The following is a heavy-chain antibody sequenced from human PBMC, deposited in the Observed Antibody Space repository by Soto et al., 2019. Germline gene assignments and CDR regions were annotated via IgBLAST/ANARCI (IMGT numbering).Heavy chain of an antibody. CDR3: AKLPSSSSRSRNYYYYMDV. V-gene: IGHV3-23*01. Sequence: GGSLRLSCAASGFTFSSYAMSWVRQAPGKGLEWVSAISGSGGSTYYADSVKGRFTISRDNSKNTLYLQMNSLRAEDTAVYYCAKLPSSSSRSRNYYYYMDVWGKGTTVTVSS. CDR2: ISGSGGST. D-gene: IGHD6-6*01. CDR1: GFTFSSYA. J-gene: IGHJ6*03.